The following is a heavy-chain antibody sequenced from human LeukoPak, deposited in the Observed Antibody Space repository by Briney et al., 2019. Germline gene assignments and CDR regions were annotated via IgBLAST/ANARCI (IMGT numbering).Heavy chain of an antibody. D-gene: IGHD6-13*01. CDR1: GFTFSRYW. J-gene: IGHJ4*02. CDR2: VKQDGSEK. V-gene: IGHV3-7*04. Sequence: GGSLRLSCAASGFTFSRYWMSWVRQAPGKGLEWVANVKQDGSEKYYVDSVKGRFTISRDNVKNSLYLQMNSLRAEDTAVYYCARHGSIAAAGTFDYWGQGTLVTVSS. CDR3: ARHGSIAAAGTFDY.